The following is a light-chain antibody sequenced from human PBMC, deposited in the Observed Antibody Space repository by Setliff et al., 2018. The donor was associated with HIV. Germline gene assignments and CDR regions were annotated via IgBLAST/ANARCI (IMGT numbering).Light chain of an antibody. J-gene: IGLJ1*01. CDR1: SSDVGGYDY. Sequence: QSVLTQPPSASGSPGQSVTISCTGTSSDVGGYDYVSWYQQHPGKAPKLMIHEVNKRPSGVPDLFSGSKSDNTASLTVSGLQAEDEADYYCSSYAGSNTPYVFGTGTKVTVL. V-gene: IGLV2-8*01. CDR2: EVN. CDR3: SSYAGSNTPYV.